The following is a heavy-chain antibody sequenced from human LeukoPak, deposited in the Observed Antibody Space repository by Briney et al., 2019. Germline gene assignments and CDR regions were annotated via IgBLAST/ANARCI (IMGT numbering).Heavy chain of an antibody. V-gene: IGHV4-38-2*02. CDR3: ASHYYDSSGSGKFYYYYMDV. D-gene: IGHD3-22*01. CDR1: GYSISSGYY. Sequence: SETLSLTCTVSGYSISSGYYWGWIRQPPGKGLEWIGSIYHSGSTYYNPSLKSRVTISVDTSKNQFSLKLSSVTAADTAVYYCASHYYDSSGSGKFYYYYMDVWGKGTTVTVSS. CDR2: IYHSGST. J-gene: IGHJ6*03.